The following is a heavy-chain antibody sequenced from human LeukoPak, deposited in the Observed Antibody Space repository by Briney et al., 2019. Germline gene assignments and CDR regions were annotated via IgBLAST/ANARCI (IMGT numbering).Heavy chain of an antibody. V-gene: IGHV3-33*01. D-gene: IGHD1-26*01. CDR1: GFTFSSYG. J-gene: IGHJ6*02. CDR3: ARDNHVGATYFHYYYGMDV. CDR2: IWYDGSNK. Sequence: QPGRSLRLSCAASGFTFSSYGMHWVRQAPGKGLEWVAVIWYDGSNKYYADSVKGRFTISRDNSKNTLYLQMNGLRAEDTAVYYCARDNHVGATYFHYYYGMDVWGQGTTVTVSS.